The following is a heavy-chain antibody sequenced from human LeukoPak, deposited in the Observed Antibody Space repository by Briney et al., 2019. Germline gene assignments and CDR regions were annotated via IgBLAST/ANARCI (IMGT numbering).Heavy chain of an antibody. V-gene: IGHV1-18*01. J-gene: IGHJ4*02. CDR3: ARFGDSSGYYYDPLDY. CDR2: ISAYNGNT. D-gene: IGHD3-22*01. Sequence: APVKVSCKASGYTFTSYSISWVRQAPGQGLEWMGWISAYNGNTNYAQKLQGRVTMTTDTSTSTAYMELRSLRSDDTAVYYCARFGDSSGYYYDPLDYWGQGTLVTVSS. CDR1: GYTFTSYS.